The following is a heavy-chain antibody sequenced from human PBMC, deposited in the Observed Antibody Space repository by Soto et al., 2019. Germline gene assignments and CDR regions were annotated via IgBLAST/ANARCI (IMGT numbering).Heavy chain of an antibody. CDR1: GYTFTGYY. V-gene: IGHV1-2*04. D-gene: IGHD7-27*01. J-gene: IGHJ4*02. Sequence: PSVKVSCKASGYTFTGYYMHWVRQAPGQGLEWMGWINPNSGGTNYAQKFQGWVTMTRDTSISTAYMELSRLRSDDTAVYYCARDIGVTGDSRWYYFDYWGQGTLVTVSS. CDR3: ARDIGVTGDSRWYYFDY. CDR2: INPNSGGT.